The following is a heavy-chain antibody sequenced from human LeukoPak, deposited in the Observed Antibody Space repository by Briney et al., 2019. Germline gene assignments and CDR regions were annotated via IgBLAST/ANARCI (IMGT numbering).Heavy chain of an antibody. CDR1: GGTFSSYA. CDR3: ARVGVLRFLKDPWFDP. CDR2: IIPILGIA. Sequence: SVKVSCKASGGTFSSYAISWVRQAPGQGLEWMGRIIPILGIANYAQKFQGRVTITADKSTSTAYMELSSLRSEDTAVYYCARVGVLRFLKDPWFDPWGQGTLVTVSS. J-gene: IGHJ5*02. D-gene: IGHD3-3*01. V-gene: IGHV1-69*04.